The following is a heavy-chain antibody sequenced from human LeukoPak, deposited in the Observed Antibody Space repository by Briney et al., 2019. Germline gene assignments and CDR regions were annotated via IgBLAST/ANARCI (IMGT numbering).Heavy chain of an antibody. CDR1: GFTFSSYA. Sequence: GGSLRLSCAASGFTFSSYAMSWVRQAPGKGLEWVSAISGSGGSTYYADSVKGRFTISRDNSKNTLYLQMNSLRAEDTAVYYCARDRYSDYGGVYDFWGRGTLVTVSS. V-gene: IGHV3-23*01. CDR2: ISGSGGST. D-gene: IGHD3/OR15-3a*01. CDR3: ARDRYSDYGGVYDF. J-gene: IGHJ1*01.